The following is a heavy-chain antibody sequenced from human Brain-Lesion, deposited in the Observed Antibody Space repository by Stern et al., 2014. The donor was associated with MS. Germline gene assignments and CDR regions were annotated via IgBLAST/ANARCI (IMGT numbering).Heavy chain of an antibody. J-gene: IGHJ4*02. Sequence: QLQLQESGPGLVKPSQTLSLTCTVSGGSVGSGSYDWSWIRQPAGKGLEWIGRIYTTGSTYYNPSLKSRVSISIDTSKTQFSRKLPSVTAADTAVYYCARDKEDTNMAFRYFDNWGQGTLVTVSS. V-gene: IGHV4-61*02. CDR1: GGSVGSGSYD. D-gene: IGHD5-18*01. CDR3: ARDKEDTNMAFRYFDN. CDR2: IYTTGST.